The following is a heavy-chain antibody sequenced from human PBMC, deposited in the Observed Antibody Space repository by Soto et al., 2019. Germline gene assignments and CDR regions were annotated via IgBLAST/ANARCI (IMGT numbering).Heavy chain of an antibody. CDR2: ISSSGSTI. V-gene: IGHV3-11*01. CDR3: ARERPNEPHCGGDCPDY. CDR1: GFTFSDYY. Sequence: GGSLRLSCAAAGFTFSDYYMSWIRQAPGKGLEWVSYISSSGSTIYYADSVKGRFTISRDNAKNSLYLQMNSLRAEDTAVYYCARERPNEPHCGGDCPDYWGQGTLVTVSS. J-gene: IGHJ4*02. D-gene: IGHD2-21*02.